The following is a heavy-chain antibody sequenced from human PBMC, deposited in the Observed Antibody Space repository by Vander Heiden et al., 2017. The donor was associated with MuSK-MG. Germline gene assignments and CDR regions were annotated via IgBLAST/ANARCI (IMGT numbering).Heavy chain of an antibody. D-gene: IGHD2-2*01. Sequence: SYAMHWVRQAPGKGLEWVAVISYDGSNKYYADSVKGRFTISRDNSKNTLYLQMNSLRAEDTAVYYCSVPAAMYPPTAPGKIDYYYYGMDVWGQGTTVTVSS. CDR3: SVPAAMYPPTAPGKIDYYYYGMDV. J-gene: IGHJ6*02. CDR1: SYA. V-gene: IGHV3-30*04. CDR2: ISYDGSNK.